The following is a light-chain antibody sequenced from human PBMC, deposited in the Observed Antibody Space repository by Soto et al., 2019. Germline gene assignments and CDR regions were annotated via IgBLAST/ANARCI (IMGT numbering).Light chain of an antibody. V-gene: IGKV3-11*01. CDR2: DAS. CDR3: QQRGTWPRT. J-gene: IGKJ1*01. CDR1: QSVSSY. Sequence: EIVLTQSPATLSLSPGERATLSCRASQSVSSYLVWYQQKRGQAPRLLNYDASNRATGIPARFRGSGSGTDFTLTISSLEPEDFAVYYCQQRGTWPRTFGQGTKVEIK.